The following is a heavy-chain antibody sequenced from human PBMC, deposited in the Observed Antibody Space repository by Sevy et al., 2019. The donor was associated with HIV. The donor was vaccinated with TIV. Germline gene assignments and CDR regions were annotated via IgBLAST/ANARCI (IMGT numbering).Heavy chain of an antibody. CDR3: ARKGSSVYYGGYYFDY. D-gene: IGHD3-22*01. Sequence: ASVKVSCKASGYTFTSYGISWVRQAPGQGLEWMGWISAYNGNTNYAQKLQGRVTMTTDTSTGTAYMELRSLRSDDTAVYYCARKGSSVYYGGYYFDYWGQGTLVTVSS. CDR1: GYTFTSYG. J-gene: IGHJ4*02. V-gene: IGHV1-18*04. CDR2: ISAYNGNT.